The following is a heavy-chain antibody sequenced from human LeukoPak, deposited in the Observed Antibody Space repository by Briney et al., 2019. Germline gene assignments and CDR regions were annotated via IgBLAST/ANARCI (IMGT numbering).Heavy chain of an antibody. CDR3: AKDMLGSSWYPDY. Sequence: GGSLRLSCAASGFTFSSYAMSWVRQAPGKGLEWVSAISGSGGSTYYADSVKGRFTISRGNSKNTLYLQMNSLRAEDTAVYYCAKDMLGSSWYPDYWGQGTLVTVSS. V-gene: IGHV3-23*01. CDR1: GFTFSSYA. D-gene: IGHD6-13*01. CDR2: ISGSGGST. J-gene: IGHJ4*02.